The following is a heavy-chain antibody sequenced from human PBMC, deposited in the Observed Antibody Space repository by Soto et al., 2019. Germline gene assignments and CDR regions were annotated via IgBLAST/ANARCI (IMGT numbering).Heavy chain of an antibody. CDR3: ARVIYGGWSTIKDYYYYAMDV. CDR2: ISGGSSRI. Sequence: EVQLVESGGGVVQPGGSLRLSCAASGFTFSSYDMNWVRQAPGKGLEWVSYISGGSSRIFYADSVKGRFTISRDNAKNSLYLQMNSLRDEDTGVYYCARVIYGGWSTIKDYYYYAMDVWGQGTTVTVSS. D-gene: IGHD5-12*01. CDR1: GFTFSSYD. V-gene: IGHV3-48*02. J-gene: IGHJ6*02.